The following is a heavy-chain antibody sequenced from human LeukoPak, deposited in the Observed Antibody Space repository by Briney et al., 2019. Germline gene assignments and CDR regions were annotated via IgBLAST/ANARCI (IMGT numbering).Heavy chain of an antibody. CDR2: VTSSSSYV. CDR1: GFTFSSYN. CDR3: ARSGKRSDYDVLTGPYYYYYMDV. V-gene: IGHV3-21*01. Sequence: PGGSLRLSCEASGFTFSSYNMNWVRQAPGKRLEWVSSVTSSSSYVFYADSVKGRFTISRDNAKNTLSLQMNSLRAEDTAVYYCARSGKRSDYDVLTGPYYYYYMDVWGKGTTVTVSS. D-gene: IGHD3-9*01. J-gene: IGHJ6*03.